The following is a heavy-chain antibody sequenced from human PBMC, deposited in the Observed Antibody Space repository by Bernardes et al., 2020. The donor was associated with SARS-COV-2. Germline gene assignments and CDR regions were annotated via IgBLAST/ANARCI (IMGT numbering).Heavy chain of an antibody. CDR1: GFIFSSYT. CDR3: ARCITIFGVVSDI. J-gene: IGHJ3*02. V-gene: IGHV3-48*02. Sequence: GGSLRLSCAASGFIFSSYTMNWVRQAPGRGLEWVSSISSSSSTIYYADSVKGRFTISRDNAKNSLYLQMNSLRDEDTAVYYCARCITIFGVVSDIWGQGTMVTVSS. D-gene: IGHD3-3*01. CDR2: ISSSSSTI.